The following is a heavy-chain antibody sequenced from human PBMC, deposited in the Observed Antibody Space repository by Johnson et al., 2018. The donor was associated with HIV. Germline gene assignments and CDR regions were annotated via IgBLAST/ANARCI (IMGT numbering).Heavy chain of an antibody. CDR2: IGTAGDT. CDR3: ARDGESQQLPLGDAFDD. D-gene: IGHD6-13*01. CDR1: GFTFSSYD. V-gene: IGHV3-13*01. Sequence: EMQLVESGGGLKQPGGSLRLSCAASGFTFSSYDMHWVRQATGKGLEWVSTIGTAGDTYYPGSVKGRFTISRDNAKNSLYLQMNSLRAEDTAVYYCARDGESQQLPLGDAFDDWGQGTMVTVSS. J-gene: IGHJ3*01.